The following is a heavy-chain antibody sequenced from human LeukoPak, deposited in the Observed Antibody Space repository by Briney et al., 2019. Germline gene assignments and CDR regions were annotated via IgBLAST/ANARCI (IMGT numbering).Heavy chain of an antibody. CDR2: INHSGST. Sequence: SETLSLTCAVYGGSFSGYYWSWIRQPPGKGLEWIGEINHSGSTNYNPSLKSRVTISADTSKNQFSLKLSSVTAADTAVYYCARGWLGIAAADDYWYFDLWGRGTLVTVSS. CDR3: ARGWLGIAAADDYWYFDL. V-gene: IGHV4-34*01. CDR1: GGSFSGYY. D-gene: IGHD6-13*01. J-gene: IGHJ2*01.